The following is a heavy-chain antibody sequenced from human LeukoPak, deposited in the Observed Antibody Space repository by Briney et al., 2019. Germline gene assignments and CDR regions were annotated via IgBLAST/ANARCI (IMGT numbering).Heavy chain of an antibody. CDR3: AKDRVCSGYSCYLDC. J-gene: IGHJ4*02. CDR2: ITFDGHNK. D-gene: IGHD3-3*01. CDR1: GITFSDYG. V-gene: IGHV3-30*18. Sequence: GGSLRLSCAASGITFSDYGMHWVRQAPGRGLEWVAVITFDGHNKFYSDSVKGRFTVSRDNSKNTLYLQMNSLRAEDTAVYYCAKDRVCSGYSCYLDCWGQGTLVTVSS.